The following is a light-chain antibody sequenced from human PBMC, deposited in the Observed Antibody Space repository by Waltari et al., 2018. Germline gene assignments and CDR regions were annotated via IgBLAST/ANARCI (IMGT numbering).Light chain of an antibody. V-gene: IGLV2-23*01. CDR3: CSYAGDSPYV. J-gene: IGLJ1*01. CDR1: RSDVGSYNL. Sequence: QSALTQPASVSGSPGQSITISCTGTRSDVGSYNLVSWYQQHPGKAPKLMIYEGSKRPSGVSNRFSGSKSGNTDSLTISGLQAEDEADYYCCSYAGDSPYVFGTGTKVTVL. CDR2: EGS.